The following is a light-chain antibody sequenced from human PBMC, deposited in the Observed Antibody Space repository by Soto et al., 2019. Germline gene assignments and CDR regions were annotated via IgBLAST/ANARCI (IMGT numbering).Light chain of an antibody. Sequence: QSALTQPPSASGSPGQSVTISCTGTSSDVGAYNYVSWYQQYPGKAPKLMIYEVTKRPSGVPDRFSGSKSDKTASLTVSGLQPEEEADYYCTSYAGSNIWVFGGGTKVTVL. V-gene: IGLV2-8*01. CDR1: SSDVGAYNY. CDR2: EVT. J-gene: IGLJ3*02. CDR3: TSYAGSNIWV.